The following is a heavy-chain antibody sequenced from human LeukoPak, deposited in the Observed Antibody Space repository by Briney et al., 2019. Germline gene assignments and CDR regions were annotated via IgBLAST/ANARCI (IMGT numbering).Heavy chain of an antibody. CDR1: GFSFSTYS. V-gene: IGHV3-48*01. CDR2: IRSSSSTV. J-gene: IGHJ4*02. CDR3: AGRRIAAAGLLDY. Sequence: GGSLRLSCAASGFSFSTYSMSRVRQAPGKGLEWVSYIRSSSSTVYYADSVKGRFTISRDNSKNTLYLQMNSLRAEDTAVYYCAGRRIAAAGLLDYWGQGTLVTVSS. D-gene: IGHD6-13*01.